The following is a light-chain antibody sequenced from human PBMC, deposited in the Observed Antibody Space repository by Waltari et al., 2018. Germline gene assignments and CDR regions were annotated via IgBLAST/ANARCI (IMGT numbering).Light chain of an antibody. CDR2: GNN. Sequence: QSVLTQPPSASGTPGQTVSISCSGGSSNLAVKTVNWYQQLPGMAPKLLINGNNQRPSGVPDRFSGSKSGTSASLAISGLQSEDEADYYCAAWDDSLYGRVFGGGTKLTVL. CDR3: AAWDDSLYGRV. V-gene: IGLV1-44*01. CDR1: SSNLAVKT. J-gene: IGLJ2*01.